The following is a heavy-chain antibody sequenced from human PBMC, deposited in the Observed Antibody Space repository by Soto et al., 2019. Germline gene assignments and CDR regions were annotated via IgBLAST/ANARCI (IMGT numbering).Heavy chain of an antibody. Sequence: QIQLVQSGNVAKKPGASVKVSCKASGDSFGKYGITWVRQAPGQGLEWMGYISAYNGDTNYAQKFQGRVTMTTDTSTSTAYMELRSLTSDDTAVYYCARYCSSAGCYSSPWGQGTLVTVPS. V-gene: IGHV1-18*01. J-gene: IGHJ5*02. D-gene: IGHD2-15*01. CDR1: GDSFGKYG. CDR3: ARYCSSAGCYSSP. CDR2: ISAYNGDT.